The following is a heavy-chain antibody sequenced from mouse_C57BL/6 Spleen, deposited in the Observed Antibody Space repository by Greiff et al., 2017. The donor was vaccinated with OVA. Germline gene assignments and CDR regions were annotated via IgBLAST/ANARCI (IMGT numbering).Heavy chain of an antibody. Sequence: QVQLQQSGAELARPGASVKLSCKASGYTFTSYGISWVKQRTGQGLEWIGEIYPRSGNTYYNEKFKGKATLTADKSSSTAYMELRGLTSEDSAVYFCARNSITTVVAIWYFDVWCTGTTVTVSS. CDR3: ARNSITTVVAIWYFDV. CDR1: GYTFTSYG. J-gene: IGHJ1*03. CDR2: IYPRSGNT. D-gene: IGHD1-1*01. V-gene: IGHV1-81*01.